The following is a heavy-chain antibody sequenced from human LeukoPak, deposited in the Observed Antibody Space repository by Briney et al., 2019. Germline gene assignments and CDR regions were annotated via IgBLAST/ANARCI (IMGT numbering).Heavy chain of an antibody. Sequence: GGSLRLSCAASGFTFSTDPMNWVRQAPGKGLEWVSSIGGNSRSIYYADSVKGRFTISRDTSKSTLYLQMNSLRAEDTAVYYCARDVFSNDAFDIWGQGTMVTASS. D-gene: IGHD3-3*02. CDR2: IGGNSRSI. J-gene: IGHJ3*02. CDR3: ARDVFSNDAFDI. V-gene: IGHV3-21*04. CDR1: GFTFSTDP.